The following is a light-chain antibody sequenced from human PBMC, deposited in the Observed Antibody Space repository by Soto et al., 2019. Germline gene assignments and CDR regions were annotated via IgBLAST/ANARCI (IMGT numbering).Light chain of an antibody. CDR1: SSDVGGYNY. CDR3: SSYTSSSTLV. V-gene: IGLV2-14*01. CDR2: DVS. Sequence: SALTQPASVSGSPGQSITISCTGTSSDVGGYNYVSWYQQHPGKAPKLMIYDVSNRPSGVSNRFSGSKSGNTASLTISGLQAEDEADYYCSSYTSSSTLVFAGGTQLTVL. J-gene: IGLJ2*01.